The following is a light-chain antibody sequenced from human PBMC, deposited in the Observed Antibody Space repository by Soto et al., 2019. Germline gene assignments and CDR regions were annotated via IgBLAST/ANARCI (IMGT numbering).Light chain of an antibody. V-gene: IGKV3-20*01. CDR1: QSVRSSY. CDR2: GAS. J-gene: IGKJ1*01. Sequence: EIVLTQSPGTLSLSPGERVTLSCRASQSVRSSYLAWYQHKPGQAPRLLISGASTRATGIPDRFSGSGSGTDFTLTISRLEPEDFAVYYCQQYDNSLTWSFGQGTKVDIK. CDR3: QQYDNSLTWS.